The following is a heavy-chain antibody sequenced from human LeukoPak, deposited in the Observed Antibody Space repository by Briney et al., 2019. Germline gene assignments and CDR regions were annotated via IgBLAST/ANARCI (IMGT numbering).Heavy chain of an antibody. J-gene: IGHJ4*02. CDR3: ARAYYYGSGSIYFDY. V-gene: IGHV4-39*07. Sequence: SETLSLTCTVSGGSISSSSYYWGWIRQPPGKGLEWIGSIYYSGSTYYNPSLKSRVTISVDTSKNQFSLKLSSVTAADAAVYYCARAYYYGSGSIYFDYWGQGTLVTVSS. D-gene: IGHD3-10*01. CDR1: GGSISSSSYY. CDR2: IYYSGST.